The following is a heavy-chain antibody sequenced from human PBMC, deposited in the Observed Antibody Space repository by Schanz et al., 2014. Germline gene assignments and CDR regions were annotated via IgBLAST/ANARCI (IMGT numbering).Heavy chain of an antibody. J-gene: IGHJ6*02. CDR3: ERDTPRPVFVGHYCLDV. D-gene: IGHD3-16*01. CDR2: IRYDGSKQ. Sequence: QVQLVESGGGLVRPGGSLRLSCVASGFNFGHYGINWVRQAPGKGLGWVAFIRYDGSKQEYGEFAKGRFAITRDTSKKKGESEMNRVGGEEKEGEKGERDTPRPVFVGHYCLDVSGQGTTVIVS. V-gene: IGHV3-30*02. CDR1: GFNFGHYG.